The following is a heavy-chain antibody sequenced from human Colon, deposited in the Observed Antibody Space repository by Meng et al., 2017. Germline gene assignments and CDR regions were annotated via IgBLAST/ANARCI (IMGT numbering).Heavy chain of an antibody. CDR3: ANIRDRSFSDS. V-gene: IGHV4-34*01. CDR1: GESISTFY. Sequence: HVQLQQWGAGLLKPSETLSFTCAVYGESISTFYWAWIRQSPGKGLEWIGEINHAGTAYYNPSLKSRVTLSIDTSRNQFSLNLRSVTAADTAVYYCANIRDRSFSDSWGQGTLVTVSS. J-gene: IGHJ4*02. CDR2: INHAGTA. D-gene: IGHD1-26*01.